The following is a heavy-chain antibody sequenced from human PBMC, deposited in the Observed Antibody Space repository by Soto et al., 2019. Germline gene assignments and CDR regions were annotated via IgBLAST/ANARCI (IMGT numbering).Heavy chain of an antibody. CDR3: ARGFIWSGYPY. CDR1: GGSFSGYY. J-gene: IGHJ4*02. V-gene: IGHV4-34*01. CDR2: INHSGST. Sequence: QVQLQQWGAGLLKPSETLSLTCAVYGGSFSGYYWSWIRQPPGKGREWIGEINHSGSTNYNPSLKSRVTISVDTSKNQFSLKLSSVTAADTAVYYCARGFIWSGYPYWGQGTLVTVSS. D-gene: IGHD3-3*01.